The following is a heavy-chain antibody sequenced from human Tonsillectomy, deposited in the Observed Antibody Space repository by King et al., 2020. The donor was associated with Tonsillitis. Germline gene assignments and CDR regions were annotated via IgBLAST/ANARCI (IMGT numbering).Heavy chain of an antibody. Sequence: TLKESGPALVKPTQTLTLTCPFSGFSLSTDEMRVSWVRQPPGNALEGLARMYWDVEKFSSTSLKTMLTSSRDTSKNQVVLRRTSMDPGDTATYYCTRSQAGSNWFDPWGRGTLVTVSS. J-gene: IGHJ5*02. CDR3: TRSQAGSNWFDP. CDR1: GFSLSTDEMR. CDR2: MYWDVEK. V-gene: IGHV2-70*04.